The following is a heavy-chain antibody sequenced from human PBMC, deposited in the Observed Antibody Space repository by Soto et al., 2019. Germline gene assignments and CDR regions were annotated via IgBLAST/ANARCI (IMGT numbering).Heavy chain of an antibody. CDR3: ARGTVIVVPAALQRSSATHYSYGMDV. CDR1: GYTFTSYG. Sequence: ASVKVSCKASGYTFTSYGISWVRQAPGQGLEWMGWISAYNGNTNYAQKLQGRVTMTTDTSTSTAYMELRSLRSDDTAVYYCARGTVIVVPAALQRSSATHYSYGMDVWG. J-gene: IGHJ6*02. D-gene: IGHD2-2*01. CDR2: ISAYNGNT. V-gene: IGHV1-18*01.